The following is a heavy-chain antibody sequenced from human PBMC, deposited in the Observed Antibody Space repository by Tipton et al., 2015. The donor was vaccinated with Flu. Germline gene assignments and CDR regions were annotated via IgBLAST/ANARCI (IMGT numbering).Heavy chain of an antibody. CDR1: GFTFTTYA. Sequence: SLRLSCAASGFTFTTYAMHWVRQAPGKGLEWVAVISYDGSNKYYADSVKGRFTISRDNSKNTLYLQMNSLRAEDTAVFYCAARAARTGHWLDPWGQGTLVTVSS. CDR3: AARAARTGHWLDP. J-gene: IGHJ5*02. V-gene: IGHV3-30-3*01. CDR2: ISYDGSNK.